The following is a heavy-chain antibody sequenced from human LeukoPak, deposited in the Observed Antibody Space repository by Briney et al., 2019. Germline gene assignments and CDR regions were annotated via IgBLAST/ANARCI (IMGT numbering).Heavy chain of an antibody. J-gene: IGHJ5*02. CDR3: ARDKDRGWFDP. CDR1: GFTFSSYS. CDR2: ISSSSSYI. V-gene: IGHV3-21*01. Sequence: GGSLRLSCAASGFTFSSYSMNWVRQAPGKGLEWVSSISSSSSYIYYADSVKGRFTISRDNAKNPLYLQMNSLRAEDTAVYYCARDKDRGWFDPWGQGTLVTVSS.